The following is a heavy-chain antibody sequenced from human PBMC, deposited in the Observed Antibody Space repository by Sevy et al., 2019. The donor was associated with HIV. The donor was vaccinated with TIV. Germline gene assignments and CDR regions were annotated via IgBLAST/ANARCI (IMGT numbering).Heavy chain of an antibody. CDR1: GLTFSKYS. Sequence: GGSLRLSCAASGLTFSKYSMSWVRQPPGKGLEWVSSLSFGCGEINYADSVKGRFTISRDNSKSSVYLQMNNLRPEDTAVYYCAGEGCTKPHDYWGQGTLVTVSS. J-gene: IGHJ4*02. V-gene: IGHV3-23*01. CDR3: AGEGCTKPHDY. CDR2: LSFGCGEI. D-gene: IGHD2-8*01.